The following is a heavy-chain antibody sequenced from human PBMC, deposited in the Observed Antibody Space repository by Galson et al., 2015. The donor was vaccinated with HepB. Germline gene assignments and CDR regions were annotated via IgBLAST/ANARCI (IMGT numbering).Heavy chain of an antibody. CDR3: STGSMIRGVINNWFDP. CDR2: IYYSGST. Sequence: ETLSLTCTVSGGSVRTSTSYWGWIRQPPGKGLEWIGTIYYSGSTWYKPSLKSRVTISVDTSKNQYTLKVNSMTAPDTAIYYCSTGSMIRGVINNWFDPWGRGTPVTVSS. CDR1: GGSVRTSTSY. D-gene: IGHD3-10*01. V-gene: IGHV4-39*06. J-gene: IGHJ5*02.